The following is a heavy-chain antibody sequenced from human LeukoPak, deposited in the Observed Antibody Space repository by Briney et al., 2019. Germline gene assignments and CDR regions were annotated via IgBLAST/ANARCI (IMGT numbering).Heavy chain of an antibody. Sequence: GGSLRLSCEASGFTFTTYSMTWVRQAPGKGLEWVSIISSGSSAIFSADSVKGRFTISRDNSKNTLYLQMNSLRAEDTAVYYCAKASAMIVVVSKHFDYWGQGTLVTVSS. CDR2: ISSGSSAI. V-gene: IGHV3-21*04. CDR1: GFTFTTYS. CDR3: AKASAMIVVVSKHFDY. D-gene: IGHD3-22*01. J-gene: IGHJ4*02.